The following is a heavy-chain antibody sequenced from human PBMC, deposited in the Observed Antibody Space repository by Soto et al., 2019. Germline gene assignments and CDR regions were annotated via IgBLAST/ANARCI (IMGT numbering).Heavy chain of an antibody. CDR3: ARDGVCSSTSCYTNGMDV. CDR2: TYYRSKWYN. V-gene: IGHV6-1*01. CDR1: GESVSSNSAA. D-gene: IGHD2-2*02. Sequence: SQTLSLTCAISGESVSSNSAAWNWIRQSPSRGLEWLGRTYYRSKWYNDYAVSVKSRITINPDTSKNQFSLQLNSVTPEDTAVYYCARDGVCSSTSCYTNGMDVWGQGTTVTVSS. J-gene: IGHJ6*02.